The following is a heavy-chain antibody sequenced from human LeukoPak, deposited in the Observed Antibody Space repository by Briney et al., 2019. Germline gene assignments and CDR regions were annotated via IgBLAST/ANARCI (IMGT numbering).Heavy chain of an antibody. Sequence: SETLSLTCSVSDGSTTGYYWSWIRQPPGKGLEWIAYVYYTGRTLYNPSLESRVTISVDTSKTQFSLTVTSVTAADTAVYYCARHMSVDLWGRGTTVTVSS. CDR3: ARHMSVDL. CDR1: DGSTTGYY. V-gene: IGHV4-59*08. CDR2: VYYTGRT. J-gene: IGHJ3*01. D-gene: IGHD3-10*02.